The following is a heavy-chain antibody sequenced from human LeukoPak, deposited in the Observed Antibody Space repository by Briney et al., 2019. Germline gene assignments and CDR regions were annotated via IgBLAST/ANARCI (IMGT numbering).Heavy chain of an antibody. CDR3: ARNKKGDRYTDGRDY. CDR1: GFTFSDYN. V-gene: IGHV3-38-3*01. Sequence: GGSLRLSCAASGFTFSDYNMSWVRQAPGKGLEWVSSISGGSTYYADSRKGRFTISRDNSKNTLYLQMNSLRAEDTAVYYCARNKKGDRYTDGRDYWGQGTLVTVSS. CDR2: ISGGST. J-gene: IGHJ4*02. D-gene: IGHD5-18*01.